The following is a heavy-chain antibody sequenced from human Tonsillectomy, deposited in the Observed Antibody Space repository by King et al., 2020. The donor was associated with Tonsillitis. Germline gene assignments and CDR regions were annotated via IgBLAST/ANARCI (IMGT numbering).Heavy chain of an antibody. Sequence: VQLVESGGGLVQPGRSLRLSCTASGFTFGDYAMSWVRQAPGKGLEWVGFIRSKAYGGTTEYAASVKGRFTISRDDSKSIAYLQMNSLKTEDTAVYYCTRECRITIFGVVQYYYYYYMDVWGKGTTVTVSS. V-gene: IGHV3-49*04. CDR2: IRSKAYGGTT. J-gene: IGHJ6*03. CDR1: GFTFGDYA. CDR3: TRECRITIFGVVQYYYYYYMDV. D-gene: IGHD3-3*01.